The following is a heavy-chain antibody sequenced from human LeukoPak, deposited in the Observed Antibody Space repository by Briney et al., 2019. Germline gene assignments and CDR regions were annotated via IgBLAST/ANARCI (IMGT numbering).Heavy chain of an antibody. CDR2: ISSSSKYT. CDR1: GFTFSTYS. Sequence: GGSLRLSCAASGFTFSTYSMNWVRQAPGRGLEWVSSISSSSKYTYYADSVKGRFTISRDDAKNSLSLQMNSLRAEDTAVYYCARDLDIVVVPASWFYPWGQRTLVTVSS. J-gene: IGHJ5*02. CDR3: ARDLDIVVVPASWFYP. D-gene: IGHD2-2*03. V-gene: IGHV3-21*01.